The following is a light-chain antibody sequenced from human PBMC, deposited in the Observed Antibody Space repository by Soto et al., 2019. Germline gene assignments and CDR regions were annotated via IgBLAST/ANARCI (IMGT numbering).Light chain of an antibody. CDR2: DAS. J-gene: IGKJ5*01. CDR1: QSVSSY. CDR3: QVRTNWSIA. Sequence: EIVLTQSPGTLSLSPGERDTLSCRASQSVSSYLAWYQQKPGQAPRLLIYDASNRATGIPARFSGTGSGTDFTLTINNLEPEDFAVYYCQVRTNWSIAFGRGTRLEIK. V-gene: IGKV3-11*01.